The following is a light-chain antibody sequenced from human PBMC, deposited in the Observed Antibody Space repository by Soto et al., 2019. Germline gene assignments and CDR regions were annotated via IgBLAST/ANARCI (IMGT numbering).Light chain of an antibody. CDR2: AAP. V-gene: IGKV1-39*01. J-gene: IGKJ5*01. CDR1: QSISRN. Sequence: DIQMTQSPSSLSASVGDRVTITCRASQSISRNLNWYQHKPGKTPKLLIYAAPSLQIGVQSRFSGGGSGTEFTLSISSLQPEDFGTYYCQQSYTTASITFGQGTRLEIK. CDR3: QQSYTTASIT.